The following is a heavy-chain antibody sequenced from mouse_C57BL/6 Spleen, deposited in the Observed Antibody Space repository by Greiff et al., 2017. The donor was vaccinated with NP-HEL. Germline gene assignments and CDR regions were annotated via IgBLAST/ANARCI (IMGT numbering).Heavy chain of an antibody. CDR2: ISYDGSN. Sequence: EVQLQESGPGLVKPSQSLSLTCSVTGYSITSGYYWNWIRQFPGNKLEWMGYISYDGSNNYNPSLKNRISITRDTSKNQFFLKLNSVTTEDTATYYCARGGYDGYFLNYWGQGTTLTVSS. V-gene: IGHV3-6*01. CDR3: ARGGYDGYFLNY. CDR1: GYSITSGYY. J-gene: IGHJ2*01. D-gene: IGHD2-3*01.